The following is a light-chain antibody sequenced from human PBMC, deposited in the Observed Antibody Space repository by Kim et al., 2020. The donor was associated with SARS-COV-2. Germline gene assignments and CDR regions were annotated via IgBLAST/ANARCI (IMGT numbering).Light chain of an antibody. CDR2: GPS. CDR3: QHYDNRVT. J-gene: IGKJ4*01. CDR1: QPISSN. V-gene: IGKV3-15*01. Sequence: LSVSPGEIAPLSCRSSQPISSNFAWYQQRPGQAPRLLIYGPSTRATGIPARFSGSGSGTEFTLTISSLQSEDVAVYYCQHYDNRVTFGGGTKVEI.